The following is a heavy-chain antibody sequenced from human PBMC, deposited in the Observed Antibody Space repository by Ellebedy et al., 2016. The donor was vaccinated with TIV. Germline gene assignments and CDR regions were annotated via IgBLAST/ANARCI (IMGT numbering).Heavy chain of an antibody. CDR3: TRDRRGFLDY. CDR1: GFTVNANY. D-gene: IGHD2-15*01. Sequence: PGGSLRLSCAASGFTVNANYITRVRQPPGPGLEWVVVFYGDGRTSYADSVKGRFTITRDISKNTLYLQMNGLTGEDAAVYYCTRDRRGFLDYWGQGTPVIVSS. CDR2: FYGDGRT. J-gene: IGHJ4*02. V-gene: IGHV3-53*01.